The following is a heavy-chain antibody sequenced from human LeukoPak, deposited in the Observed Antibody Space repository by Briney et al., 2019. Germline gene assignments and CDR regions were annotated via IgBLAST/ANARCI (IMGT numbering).Heavy chain of an antibody. Sequence: GGSLRLPCAASGFTFSSYAMSWVRQAPGKGLEWVSAISGSSGRTDYTDPVQGRFTISKDNNKNSLFLQMNSLRVEDTAFYYCAKGNNSISFNVDYWGQGTLVTVSS. V-gene: IGHV3-23*01. CDR3: AKGNNSISFNVDY. D-gene: IGHD2/OR15-2a*01. CDR2: ISGSSGRT. J-gene: IGHJ4*02. CDR1: GFTFSSYA.